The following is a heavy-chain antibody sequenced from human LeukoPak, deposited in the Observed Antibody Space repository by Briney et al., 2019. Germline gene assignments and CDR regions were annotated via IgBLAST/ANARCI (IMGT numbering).Heavy chain of an antibody. V-gene: IGHV3-15*01. J-gene: IGHJ4*02. CDR2: IKSKSDGGTT. Sequence: GESLRLSCAASGFAFSNGWMTWVRQAPGKGLEWVGRIKSKSDGGTTDYAAPVKGRFAISRDDSRNTLYLQMDSLKTEDTAVYFCSYYYDSSSYVDYWGQGTLVTVSS. CDR3: SYYYDSSSYVDY. D-gene: IGHD3-22*01. CDR1: GFAFSNGW.